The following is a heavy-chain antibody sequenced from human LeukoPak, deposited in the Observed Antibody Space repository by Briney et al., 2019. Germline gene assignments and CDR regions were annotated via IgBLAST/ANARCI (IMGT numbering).Heavy chain of an antibody. CDR1: GFTFSSYW. CDR3: ARGQGHGFDI. J-gene: IGHJ3*02. V-gene: IGHV3-7*04. Sequence: GGSLRLSCAASGFTFSSYWMSWVRQAPGKGLEWVANIKQDGSEKYYVDSVKGRFTISRDNAKNTLYVQVNSLRVDDTAVYYCARGQGHGFDIWGQGTMVTVSS. CDR2: IKQDGSEK.